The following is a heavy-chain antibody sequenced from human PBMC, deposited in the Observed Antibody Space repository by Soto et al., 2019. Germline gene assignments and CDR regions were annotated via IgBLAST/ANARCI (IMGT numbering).Heavy chain of an antibody. Sequence: GGSLRLSCAASDFTFNSYAMSWDRQAAEHLLGCDSTISGSGGSTYYADSVKGRFTISRDSSKNTVLLQMNSLRAEDTAVYFCARALCSGSSCYKRGFDFWGQGTLVTVS. D-gene: IGHD2-2*02. CDR3: ARALCSGSSCYKRGFDF. CDR2: ISGSGGST. V-gene: IGHV3-23*01. J-gene: IGHJ4*02. CDR1: DFTFNSYA.